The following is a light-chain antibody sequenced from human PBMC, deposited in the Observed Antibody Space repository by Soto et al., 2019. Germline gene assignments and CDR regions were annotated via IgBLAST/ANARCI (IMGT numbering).Light chain of an antibody. V-gene: IGKV3-20*01. Sequence: EIVLTQSPGTLSLSPGERATLSCRARQSVSSSYLAWYQQKPGQAPRLLIYGASSRATGIPDRLSGSGSGTDFTLSNSSLEPYGFGVFYCQQYGGSPWTFGQGTKEDIK. CDR1: QSVSSSY. CDR2: GAS. J-gene: IGKJ1*01. CDR3: QQYGGSPWT.